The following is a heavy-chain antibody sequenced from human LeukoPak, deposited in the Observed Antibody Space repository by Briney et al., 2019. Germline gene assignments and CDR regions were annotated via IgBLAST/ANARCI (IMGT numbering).Heavy chain of an antibody. Sequence: GASVKVSCKASGYTFTGYYMHWVRQAPGQGLEWMGWINPNSGGTNYAQKFQGRVTMTRDTSISTAYMELSRLRSDDTAVYYCARDIAAAGEDYYGMDVWGQGTTVTVSS. D-gene: IGHD6-13*01. J-gene: IGHJ6*02. CDR3: ARDIAAAGEDYYGMDV. V-gene: IGHV1-2*02. CDR2: INPNSGGT. CDR1: GYTFTGYY.